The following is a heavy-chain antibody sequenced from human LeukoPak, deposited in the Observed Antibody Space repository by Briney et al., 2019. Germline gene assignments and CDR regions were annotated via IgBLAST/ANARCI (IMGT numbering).Heavy chain of an antibody. CDR2: ISSSSSYI. D-gene: IGHD3-3*01. CDR3: ARVSLYDFWSGYPRAQSYGMDV. Sequence: GGFLRLSCAASGFTFSSYSMNWVRQAPGEGLEWVSSISSSSSYIYYADSVKGRFTISRDNAKNSLYLQMNSLRAEDTAVYYCARVSLYDFWSGYPRAQSYGMDVWGQGTTVTVSS. J-gene: IGHJ6*02. CDR1: GFTFSSYS. V-gene: IGHV3-21*04.